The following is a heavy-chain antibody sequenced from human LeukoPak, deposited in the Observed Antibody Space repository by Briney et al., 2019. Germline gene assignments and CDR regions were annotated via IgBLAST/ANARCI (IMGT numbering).Heavy chain of an antibody. D-gene: IGHD3-22*01. CDR1: GGTFSSYA. Sequence: SVKASCKASGGTFSSYAISWVRQAPGQGLEWMGRIIPILGIANYAQKFQGRVTITADKSTSTAYMELSSLRSEDTAVYYCARGGAVSSAYYNFDQWGQGTLVTVSS. CDR2: IIPILGIA. V-gene: IGHV1-69*04. J-gene: IGHJ4*02. CDR3: ARGGAVSSAYYNFDQ.